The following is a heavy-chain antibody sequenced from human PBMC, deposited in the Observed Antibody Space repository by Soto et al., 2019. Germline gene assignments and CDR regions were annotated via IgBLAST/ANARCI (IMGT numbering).Heavy chain of an antibody. CDR2: ISYDGSNK. Sequence: XGSLRLSCAASGFTFSTYGMHGVRQAPGKGLEWVAVISYDGSNKYYANSVKGRFTISRDNSKNTLYLQMNSLRAEDTAVYYCAKGHRDDLVGATTGGWYFDLWGRGTLVTVSS. J-gene: IGHJ2*01. CDR1: GFTFSTYG. D-gene: IGHD1-26*01. V-gene: IGHV3-30*18. CDR3: AKGHRDDLVGATTGGWYFDL.